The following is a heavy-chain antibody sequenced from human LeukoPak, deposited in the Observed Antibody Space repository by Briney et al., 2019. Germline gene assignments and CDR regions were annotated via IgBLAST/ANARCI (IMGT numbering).Heavy chain of an antibody. Sequence: GGSLRLSCAASGFTFSSYSMNWVRQAPGKGLEWVSYISSSSSTIYYADSVKGRFTISRDNAKNSLYLQMNSLRAEDTAVYYCARGVVGATLAFDYWGQGTLVTVSS. CDR1: GFTFSSYS. J-gene: IGHJ4*02. D-gene: IGHD1-26*01. V-gene: IGHV3-48*04. CDR2: ISSSSSTI. CDR3: ARGVVGATLAFDY.